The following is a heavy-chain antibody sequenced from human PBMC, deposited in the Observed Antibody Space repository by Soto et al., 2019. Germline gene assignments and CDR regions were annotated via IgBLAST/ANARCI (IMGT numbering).Heavy chain of an antibody. Sequence: QVQLVESGGGVVQPGRSLRLSCAASGFTFSSYAMRWVRQAPGKGLEWVAVISYDGSNKYYADSVKGRCTISRDNSKNTLDLQMKSLRAEDTAVYYCARDSDYSSSAMGMGVWGQGTTVTVSS. CDR1: GFTFSSYA. V-gene: IGHV3-30-3*01. CDR3: ARDSDYSSSAMGMGV. J-gene: IGHJ6*02. CDR2: ISYDGSNK. D-gene: IGHD6-6*01.